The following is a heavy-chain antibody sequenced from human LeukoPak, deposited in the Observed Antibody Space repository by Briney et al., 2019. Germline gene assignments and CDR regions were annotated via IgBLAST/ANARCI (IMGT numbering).Heavy chain of an antibody. Sequence: PSETLSLTCAVSGYSISSGYYWGWIRQPPGKGLEWIGSIYHSGSTYFSPSLKSRVTISVDTSNNQFSPRLRSVTAADTAVYYCARHRYYYDSSGSYYFDYWGQGALVTVSS. CDR2: IYHSGST. CDR3: ARHRYYYDSSGSYYFDY. J-gene: IGHJ4*02. V-gene: IGHV4-38-2*01. CDR1: GYSISSGYY. D-gene: IGHD3-22*01.